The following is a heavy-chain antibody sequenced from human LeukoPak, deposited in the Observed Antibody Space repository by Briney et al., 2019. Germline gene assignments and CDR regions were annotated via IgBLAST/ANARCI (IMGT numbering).Heavy chain of an antibody. J-gene: IGHJ6*02. CDR3: AKDLGAAVAGTIYYCYGMDV. CDR1: GFSPSSYA. CDR2: ISGSGGST. V-gene: IGHV3-23*01. Sequence: GGCQRLSCAAAGFSPSSYATSCVRQAPGEGLEWVSAISGSGGSTYYADSVKGRFTISRDNSKNALYLQMNSLRAEDTAVYYCAKDLGAAVAGTIYYCYGMDVWGQGTTVTVSS. D-gene: IGHD6-19*01.